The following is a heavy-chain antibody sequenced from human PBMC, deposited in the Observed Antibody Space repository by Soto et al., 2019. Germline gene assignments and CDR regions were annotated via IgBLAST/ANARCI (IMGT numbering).Heavy chain of an antibody. CDR3: ARRAETNGWNGFGADKYYFDF. CDR2: MNPNTGSS. CDR1: GYTFTSYD. Sequence: ASVKVSCKASGYTFTSYDIYWVRQATGQGLEWMGWMNPNTGSSGYAQKFQGRVTMTSDTSISTAHMELSSLRSDDTAVYYCARRAETNGWNGFGADKYYFDFWGQGTLVSVSS. J-gene: IGHJ4*02. D-gene: IGHD1-1*01. V-gene: IGHV1-8*01.